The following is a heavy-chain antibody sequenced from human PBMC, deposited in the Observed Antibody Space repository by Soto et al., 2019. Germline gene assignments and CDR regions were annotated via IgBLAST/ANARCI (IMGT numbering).Heavy chain of an antibody. CDR3: ARHLYDYVWGSYRH. Sequence: QVQLVQSGAEVKETGCSVKVSCKSSGYIFKNYAVTWLRQAPGQGLEWMGGIIPVFGTPDYSQKFRGRVTIAADESTSTVYMELRSLTSEDTAVYYCARHLYDYVWGSYRHWGQGTLVTVSS. D-gene: IGHD3-16*02. CDR2: IIPVFGTP. CDR1: GYIFKNYA. V-gene: IGHV1-69*01. J-gene: IGHJ4*02.